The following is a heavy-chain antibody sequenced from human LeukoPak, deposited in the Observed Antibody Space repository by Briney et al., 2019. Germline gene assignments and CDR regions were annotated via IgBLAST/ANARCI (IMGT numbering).Heavy chain of an antibody. Sequence: GGSLRLSCAASGFTFNSYTMNWVRQAPGKGLEWVSSISSSSYIYYSDSVKGRFTISRDNVKNSLYLQMNSLRAEDTAVYYCARDQGVHCSGSSCTAFDIWGQGTMVTVSS. CDR3: ARDQGVHCSGSSCTAFDI. V-gene: IGHV3-21*06. J-gene: IGHJ3*02. CDR1: GFTFNSYT. CDR2: ISSSSYI. D-gene: IGHD2-15*01.